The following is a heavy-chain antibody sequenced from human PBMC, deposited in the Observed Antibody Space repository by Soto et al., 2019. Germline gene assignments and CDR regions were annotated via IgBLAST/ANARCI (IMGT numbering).Heavy chain of an antibody. CDR3: ARNDYDYVWESPGGDAFDI. Sequence: SETLSLTXTVSGGSTSSGDYYWNWIRQPPGKGLEWIGFIYNSGNTYYNPSLKSRVTISLDTSKNQFSLKLTSVTAADTAVYYCARNDYDYVWESPGGDAFDIWGQGTLVTVSS. CDR1: GGSTSSGDYY. D-gene: IGHD3-16*01. V-gene: IGHV4-30-4*01. J-gene: IGHJ3*02. CDR2: IYNSGNT.